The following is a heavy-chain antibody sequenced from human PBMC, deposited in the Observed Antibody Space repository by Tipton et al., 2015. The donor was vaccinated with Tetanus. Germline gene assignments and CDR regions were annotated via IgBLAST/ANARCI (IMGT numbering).Heavy chain of an antibody. V-gene: IGHV4-34*09. Sequence: TLSLTCAVYGASFSDYYWSWIRQAPGKGLEWIGEINHSGNTNHNPSLSGRVTISVDTSKNQFSLKMNSVTAADTAVYYCARDQGGGRVVRLNWFDPWGPGTLVTVSS. J-gene: IGHJ5*02. D-gene: IGHD6-6*01. CDR1: GASFSDYY. CDR3: ARDQGGGRVVRLNWFDP. CDR2: INHSGNT.